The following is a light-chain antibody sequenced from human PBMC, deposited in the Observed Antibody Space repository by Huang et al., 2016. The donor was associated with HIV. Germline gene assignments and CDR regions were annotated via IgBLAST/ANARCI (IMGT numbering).Light chain of an antibody. J-gene: IGKJ5*01. Sequence: DIVLTQSPATLSLSPGERATLSCRASQSVSSYLAWYQQKPGQAPRLLIYDASNRATGIPARFNGSGSGTDFTLTISSLEPEDFVVYSCQQRSNWPPSITFGQGTRLEIK. CDR3: QQRSNWPPSIT. V-gene: IGKV3-11*01. CDR2: DAS. CDR1: QSVSSY.